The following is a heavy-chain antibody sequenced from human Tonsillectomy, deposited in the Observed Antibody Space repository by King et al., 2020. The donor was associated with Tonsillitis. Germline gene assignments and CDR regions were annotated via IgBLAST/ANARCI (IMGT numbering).Heavy chain of an antibody. V-gene: IGHV3-74*01. CDR1: GFTFSSYW. CDR2: INSDGSST. J-gene: IGHJ6*02. CDR3: GRNYECRCGSCYEQDGMDV. D-gene: IGHD2-15*01. Sequence: VQLVESGGGLVQPGGSLRLSCAASGFTFSSYWRYWVRQVPGKGLVWVSRINSDGSSTSFADSVKGRFTISRDNVKNRLYLQMNSLRVEDTAVYYCGRNYECRCGSCYEQDGMDVWGQGTTVTVSS.